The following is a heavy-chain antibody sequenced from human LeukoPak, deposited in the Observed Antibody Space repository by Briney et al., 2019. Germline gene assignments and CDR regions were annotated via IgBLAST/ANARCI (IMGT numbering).Heavy chain of an antibody. CDR2: IYYSGST. V-gene: IGHV4-59*08. CDR3: ARQSGYSYGYDYYYGMDV. J-gene: IGHJ6*02. D-gene: IGHD5-18*01. CDR1: GGSISSYY. Sequence: PSETLSLTCTVSGGSISSYYWSWIRQPPGKGLEWIGYIYYSGSTNYNPSLKSRVTISVDTSKNQFSLKLSSVTAADTAVYYCARQSGYSYGYDYYYGMDVWGQGTTVTVSS.